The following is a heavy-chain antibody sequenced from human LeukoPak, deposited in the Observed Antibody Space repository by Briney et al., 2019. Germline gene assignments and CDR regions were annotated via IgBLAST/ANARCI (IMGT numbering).Heavy chain of an antibody. CDR1: GGSMSSRY. CDR3: ARDVARSGDLFGSFDP. V-gene: IGHV4-59*11. J-gene: IGHJ5*02. CDR2: VYYSGTT. Sequence: PSETLSLTCTVSGGSMSSRYWSWIRQPPGKGLEWIGYVYYSGTTNSNPSLKSRVTISVDTSKNQFSLNLRSVTAADTAVYYCARDVARSGDLFGSFDPWGQGTLVIVSS. D-gene: IGHD3-10*01.